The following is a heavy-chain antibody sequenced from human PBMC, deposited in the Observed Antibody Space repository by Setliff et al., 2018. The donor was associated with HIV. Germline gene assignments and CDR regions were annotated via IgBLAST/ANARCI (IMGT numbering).Heavy chain of an antibody. CDR2: IDPNSGGT. CDR1: GYSFTGHY. J-gene: IGHJ3*02. D-gene: IGHD3-22*01. CDR3: ASPFGASDSGGYEYEAFAI. Sequence: GASVNVSCKASGYSFTGHYIHWVRQAPGQGLEWLGRIDPNSGGTKYAQKFQGRVTMTRDTSITTAYMELSRLRSGDTAVYYCASPFGASDSGGYEYEAFAIWGQGTMVTVSS. V-gene: IGHV1-2*06.